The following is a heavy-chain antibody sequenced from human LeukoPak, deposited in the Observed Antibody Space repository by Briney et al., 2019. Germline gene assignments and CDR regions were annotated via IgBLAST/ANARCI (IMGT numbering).Heavy chain of an antibody. V-gene: IGHV3-21*04. CDR1: GFTFSSYS. D-gene: IGHD6-6*01. J-gene: IGHJ4*02. Sequence: GGSLRLSCAASGFTFSSYSMNWVRQAPGKGLEWVSSISGSSSYIYYADSVKGRFTISRDNAKNSLYLQMNSLRAEDTALYYCARDLYGYSSSSDYWGQGTLVTVSS. CDR3: ARDLYGYSSSSDY. CDR2: ISGSSSYI.